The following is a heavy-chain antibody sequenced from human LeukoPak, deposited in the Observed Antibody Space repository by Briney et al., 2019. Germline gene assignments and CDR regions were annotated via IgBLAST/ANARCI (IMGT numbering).Heavy chain of an antibody. J-gene: IGHJ4*02. V-gene: IGHV3-64D*09. D-gene: IGHD3-10*01. Sequence: GGSLRLFCSASGFTFSSYAMDWVRQAPGRGMEYVSAIVSNGGTTYYADSVKGRFTISRHNSKSTLYLQMSSLRDEYAAMYYCVRDKSGSGDYWGQGTLVTVSS. CDR2: IVSNGGTT. CDR1: GFTFSSYA. CDR3: VRDKSGSGDY.